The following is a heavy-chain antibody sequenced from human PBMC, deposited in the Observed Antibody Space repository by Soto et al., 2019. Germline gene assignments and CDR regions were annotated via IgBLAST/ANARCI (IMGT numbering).Heavy chain of an antibody. CDR3: TRDGEPL. J-gene: IGHJ3*01. D-gene: IGHD3-3*01. Sequence: GESLKISCKGSGFTFSTYTLNWVRQAPGKGLEWVSSISTSGDSTYYEDSLRGRFTTSRDNARASLYLQMDSLRVEDTAMYYCTRDGEPLWGQGTMVTVSS. CDR1: GFTFSTYT. CDR2: ISTSGDST. V-gene: IGHV3-21*01.